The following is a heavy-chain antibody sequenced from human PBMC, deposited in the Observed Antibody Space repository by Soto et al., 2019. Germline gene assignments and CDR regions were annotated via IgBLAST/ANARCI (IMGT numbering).Heavy chain of an antibody. V-gene: IGHV4-34*01. CDR3: ARGVRRHSSWSSDY. CDR2: IHDSGST. J-gene: IGHJ4*02. D-gene: IGHD6-13*01. CDR1: GESFSGYY. Sequence: SETLSLTCAVYGESFSGYYWSWIRQPPGKGLEWIGEIHDSGSTNYNPSLKSRLIISVDTSRNQFSLKLSSVTAADTAVYYCARGVRRHSSWSSDYWGQGTLVTVSS.